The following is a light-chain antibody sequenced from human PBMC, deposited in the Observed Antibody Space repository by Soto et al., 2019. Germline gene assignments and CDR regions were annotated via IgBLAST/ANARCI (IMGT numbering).Light chain of an antibody. CDR1: GSNIGAGYD. V-gene: IGLV1-40*01. CDR3: QSFDTNLNAVV. Sequence: QSVLTQPPSVSGAPEQSVTISCIGSGSNIGAGYDVHWYQQLPGVAPKLLIFDTANRPSGVPGRFSGSKSGASASLAITGLLPEDEADFFCQSFDTNLNAVVFGGGTKLTVL. CDR2: DTA. J-gene: IGLJ2*01.